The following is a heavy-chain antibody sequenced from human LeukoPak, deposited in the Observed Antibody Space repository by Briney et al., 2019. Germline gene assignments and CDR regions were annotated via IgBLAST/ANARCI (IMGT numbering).Heavy chain of an antibody. V-gene: IGHV4-34*01. CDR1: GGSFSGYY. D-gene: IGHD1-26*01. CDR2: INHSGST. CDR3: ARMDSGSYRRPYYFDY. Sequence: SETLSLTCAVYGGSFSGYYWSWIRQPPGKGLEWIGEINHSGSTNYNPSLKSRVTISVDTSKNQFSLKLSSVTAADAAVYYCARMDSGSYRRPYYFDYWGQGTLVTVSS. J-gene: IGHJ4*02.